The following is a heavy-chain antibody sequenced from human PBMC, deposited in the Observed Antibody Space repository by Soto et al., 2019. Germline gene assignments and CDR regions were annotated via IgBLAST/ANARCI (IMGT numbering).Heavy chain of an antibody. D-gene: IGHD6-19*01. J-gene: IGHJ4*02. CDR3: ARVLTPFSGWYKTFDY. V-gene: IGHV4-4*02. CDR1: GGSISSSNW. Sequence: SETLSLTGAVSGGSISSSNWWSWVRQPPGKGLEWIGDIYHSGSTNYNPSFESRVTISVAKSKNPFSLKLCSVTAADTAVYYCARVLTPFSGWYKTFDYWGQGTLVTVSS. CDR2: IYHSGST.